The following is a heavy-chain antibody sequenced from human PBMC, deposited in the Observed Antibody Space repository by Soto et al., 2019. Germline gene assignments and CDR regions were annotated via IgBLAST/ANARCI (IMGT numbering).Heavy chain of an antibody. V-gene: IGHV3-73*02. Sequence: EVQLVESGGGLVQPGGCLKLSCAGSGFTLGDSAIHWVRQVSGEGLELVGRIRGRNNSYTTSYAASVKGRFTISRDDSENTAYLQMNSLKTEDTAVYFCRREDEMGATDDALDIWGQGTMVTVS. J-gene: IGHJ3*02. CDR3: RREDEMGATDDALDI. CDR1: GFTLGDSA. CDR2: IRGRNNSYTT. D-gene: IGHD2-15*01.